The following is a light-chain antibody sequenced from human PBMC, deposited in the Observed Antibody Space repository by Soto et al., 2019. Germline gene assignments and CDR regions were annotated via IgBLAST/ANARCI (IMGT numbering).Light chain of an antibody. CDR3: QQYENLPT. Sequence: DIQMTQSPSSLSASVGDRGTITCQASQNINNYLNWYQQKPGRAPKLLIYDASNLEAGVPSRFRGSGSGTDFTFTISLLQPEDIATYYCQQYENLPTFGQGTRLEIK. V-gene: IGKV1-33*01. CDR2: DAS. J-gene: IGKJ5*01. CDR1: QNINNY.